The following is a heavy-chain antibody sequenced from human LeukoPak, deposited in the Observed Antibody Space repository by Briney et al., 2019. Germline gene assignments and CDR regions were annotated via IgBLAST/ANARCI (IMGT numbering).Heavy chain of an antibody. D-gene: IGHD1-26*01. CDR3: TRDASGDTNSGPRMDV. CDR2: IKPDGSEK. Sequence: QPGGCLRLSCAASAFTFRTYWMSWVRQAPGKGLEWVAMIKPDGSEKYYVDSVKGLFTISRDNAMNSLYLQMSSLRAEDTAVYYCTRDASGDTNSGPRMDVWGQGTTVTVSS. CDR1: AFTFRTYW. V-gene: IGHV3-7*05. J-gene: IGHJ6*02.